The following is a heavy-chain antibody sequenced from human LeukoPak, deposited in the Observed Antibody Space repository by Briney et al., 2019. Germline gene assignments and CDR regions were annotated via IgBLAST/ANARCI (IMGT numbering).Heavy chain of an antibody. CDR1: GYTFTNYY. CDR3: ARHPSPQLHHFDY. D-gene: IGHD2-2*01. V-gene: IGHV1-46*01. Sequence: ASVKVSCKASGYTFTNYYIHWVRQAPGQGLEWMGIINPTGDSTSYAQNFQARVTMTRDTSTNTVHTELSSLRSEDTAVYYCARHPSPQLHHFDYWGQGTLVTVSS. CDR2: INPTGDST. J-gene: IGHJ4*02.